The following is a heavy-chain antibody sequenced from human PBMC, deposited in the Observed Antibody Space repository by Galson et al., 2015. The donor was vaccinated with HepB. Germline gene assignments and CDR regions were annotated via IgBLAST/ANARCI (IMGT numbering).Heavy chain of an antibody. CDR1: GFTFSGSA. Sequence: SLRLSCAASGFTFSGSAIHWVRQASGKGPEWIGHIRSKATNFATLYVLSLKGRFTISRDDSKNMAYLYMKSLSIEDTAVYYCSRLGDFSGYSSAWGQGTLVTVSS. CDR2: IRSKATNFAT. CDR3: SRLGDFSGYSSA. V-gene: IGHV3-73*01. J-gene: IGHJ4*02. D-gene: IGHD5-18*01.